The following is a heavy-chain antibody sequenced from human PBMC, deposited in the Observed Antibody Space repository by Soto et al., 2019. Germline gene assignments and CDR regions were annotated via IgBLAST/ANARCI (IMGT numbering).Heavy chain of an antibody. D-gene: IGHD4-17*01. CDR3: ARGSYGDSY. CDR1: GASIISYF. V-gene: IGHV4-59*01. Sequence: QVQLQESGPGLVKPSETLSLTCTVSGASIISYFWSWIRQSPGTGLEWLGYTYYSGSTNYNPSLKSRVTISVDPSKNQFSLKLTSVTTADTAVYYCARGSYGDSYWGQGTLVTVSS. J-gene: IGHJ4*02. CDR2: TYYSGST.